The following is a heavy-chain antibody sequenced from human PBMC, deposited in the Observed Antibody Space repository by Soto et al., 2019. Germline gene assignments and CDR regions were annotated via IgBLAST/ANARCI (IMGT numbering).Heavy chain of an antibody. D-gene: IGHD3-22*01. J-gene: IGHJ4*02. CDR1: GGSISSYY. Sequence: PSETLSLTCTVSGGSISSYYWSWIRQPPGKGLEWIGYIYYSGSTNYNPSLKSRVTISVDTSKNQFSLKLSSVTAADTAVYYCARGKVNYYDSSGYYPFDYWGQGTLVTVYS. CDR2: IYYSGST. V-gene: IGHV4-59*01. CDR3: ARGKVNYYDSSGYYPFDY.